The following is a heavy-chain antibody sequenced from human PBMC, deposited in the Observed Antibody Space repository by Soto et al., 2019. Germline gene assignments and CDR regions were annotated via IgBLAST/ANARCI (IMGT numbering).Heavy chain of an antibody. J-gene: IGHJ6*02. CDR3: AKDQDSIYGVVIRWSGLDV. D-gene: IGHD3-3*01. V-gene: IGHV3-23*01. CDR1: GFTFSSSA. Sequence: GGSLRLSCAASGFTFSSSAMTWVRQAPGKGLEWVAGISGSGFGIYYADSVKGRFTISRDNFNNTLYLQMNSLRADDTAVYYCAKDQDSIYGVVIRWSGLDVWGQGTTVTVSS. CDR2: ISGSGFGI.